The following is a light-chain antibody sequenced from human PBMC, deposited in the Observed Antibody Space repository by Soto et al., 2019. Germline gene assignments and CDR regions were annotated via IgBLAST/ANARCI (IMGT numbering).Light chain of an antibody. J-gene: IGKJ4*01. CDR1: QGVRED. CDR3: LQVSNYPLT. Sequence: AIPMTQSPSSLSASVGDRVTITCRASQGVREDVGWYQQKPGKAPKLLTYSASTVQSGVPSRFSGGGSGTDFSLPSSVLLPEGFATYYCLQVSNYPLTCGGGTKVDIK. V-gene: IGKV1-6*01. CDR2: SAS.